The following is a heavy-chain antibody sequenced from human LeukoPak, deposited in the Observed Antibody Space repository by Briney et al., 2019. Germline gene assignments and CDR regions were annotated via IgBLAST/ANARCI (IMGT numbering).Heavy chain of an antibody. CDR1: GGSFSGYY. Sequence: PSETLSLTCAVYGGSFSGYYWSWIRQPPVKGLEWIGEINHSGSTNYNPSLKSRVTISVDTSKNQFSLKLSSVTAADTAVYYCARGLKKIAGYSNHDYWGQGTLVTVSS. J-gene: IGHJ4*02. V-gene: IGHV4-34*01. D-gene: IGHD6-13*01. CDR2: INHSGST. CDR3: ARGLKKIAGYSNHDY.